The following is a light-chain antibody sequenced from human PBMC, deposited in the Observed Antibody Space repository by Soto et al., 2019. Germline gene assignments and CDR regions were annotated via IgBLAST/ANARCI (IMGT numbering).Light chain of an antibody. CDR1: INDVGGYNY. J-gene: IGLJ1*01. V-gene: IGLV2-8*01. Sequence: QSVLTQPPSASGSPGQSVTISCAGTINDVGGYNYVSWYQQHPGKVPQLMIYRVTKRPSGVPDRFSASKSDTTASLTISGLQAEDEGDYYCMSYAGGNRVVFGTGTKLTVL. CDR2: RVT. CDR3: MSYAGGNRVV.